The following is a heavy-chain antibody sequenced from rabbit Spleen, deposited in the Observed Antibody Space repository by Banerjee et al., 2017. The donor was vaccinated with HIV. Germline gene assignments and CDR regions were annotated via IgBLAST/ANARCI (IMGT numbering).Heavy chain of an antibody. J-gene: IGHJ4*01. V-gene: IGHV1S45*01. CDR3: ARDRYDGATGFADAFDL. CDR2: IDTGSSGRT. CDR1: GFSFSSSYW. D-gene: IGHD6-1*01. Sequence: EESGGGLIQPEGSLTLTCTASGFSFSSSYWICWVRQAPGKGLEWIACIDTGSSGRTYYASWAKGRFTISKTSSTTVSLQMTSLTAADTATYFCARDRYDGATGFADAFDLWGQGTLVTVS.